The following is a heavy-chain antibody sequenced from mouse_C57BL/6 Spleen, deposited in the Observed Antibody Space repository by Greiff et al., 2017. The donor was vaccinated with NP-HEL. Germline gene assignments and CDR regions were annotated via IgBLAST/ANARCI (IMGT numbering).Heavy chain of an antibody. CDR1: GFTFSDYG. Sequence: EVKLVESGGGLVKPGGSLKLSCAASGFTFSDYGMHWVRQAPEKGLEWVAYISSGSSTIYYADTVKGRFTISRDNAKNTLFLQMTSLRSEDTAMYYCARPSWGDWYFDVWGTGTTVTVSS. CDR3: ARPSWGDWYFDV. J-gene: IGHJ1*03. V-gene: IGHV5-17*01. CDR2: ISSGSSTI. D-gene: IGHD4-1*01.